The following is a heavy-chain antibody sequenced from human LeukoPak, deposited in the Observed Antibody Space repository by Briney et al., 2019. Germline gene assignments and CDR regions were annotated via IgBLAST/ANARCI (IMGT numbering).Heavy chain of an antibody. J-gene: IGHJ5*02. Sequence: PGGSLRLSCAASGFTFDDYGMSWVRQAPRKGLEWVSGINWNGGSTGYADSVKGRFTISRDNANNSLYLQMNSLRAEDTALYHCARVRAAALWFDPWGQGTLVTVSS. CDR1: GFTFDDYG. D-gene: IGHD6-13*01. CDR2: INWNGGST. V-gene: IGHV3-20*01. CDR3: ARVRAAALWFDP.